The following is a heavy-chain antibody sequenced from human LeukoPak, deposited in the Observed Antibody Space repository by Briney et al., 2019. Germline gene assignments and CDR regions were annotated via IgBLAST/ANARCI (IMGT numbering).Heavy chain of an antibody. CDR3: ARDEGGEYYYGSGSYNY. D-gene: IGHD3-10*01. CDR2: ISSSSYI. J-gene: IGHJ4*02. Sequence: GGSLRLSCAASGFTFSSYSMNWVRQAPGKGLEWVSSISSSSYIYYADTVKGRFTISRDNAKNSLYLQMNSLRAEDTAAYYCARDEGGEYYYGSGSYNYWGQGTLVTVSS. V-gene: IGHV3-21*01. CDR1: GFTFSSYS.